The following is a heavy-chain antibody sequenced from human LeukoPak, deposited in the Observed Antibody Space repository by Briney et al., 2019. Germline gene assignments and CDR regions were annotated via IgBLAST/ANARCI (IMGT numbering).Heavy chain of an antibody. CDR3: ARGVYYYDSSGYYEYVDY. J-gene: IGHJ4*02. CDR2: ISAYNGNT. Sequence: ASVKVSCKASGYTFTSYGISWVRQAPGQGLEWMGWISAYNGNTDYAQKLQGRVTMTTDTSTSTAYMELRSLRSDDTAVYYCARGVYYYDSSGYYEYVDYWGQGTLVTVSS. CDR1: GYTFTSYG. V-gene: IGHV1-18*01. D-gene: IGHD3-22*01.